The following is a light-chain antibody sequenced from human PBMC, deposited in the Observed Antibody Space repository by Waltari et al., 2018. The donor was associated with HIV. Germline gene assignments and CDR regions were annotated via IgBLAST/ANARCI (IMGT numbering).Light chain of an antibody. Sequence: QSALTQPPSASGSPGQSVTIPCTGTSRAAGGYNYVSLYPQHPGKAPKLVIAEVSKRPSGVPDRFSGSKSGNTASLTVSGLQAEDEADYYCSSYAGSINVLFGGGTKLAVL. J-gene: IGLJ2*01. CDR1: SRAAGGYNY. CDR2: EVS. CDR3: SSYAGSINVL. V-gene: IGLV2-8*01.